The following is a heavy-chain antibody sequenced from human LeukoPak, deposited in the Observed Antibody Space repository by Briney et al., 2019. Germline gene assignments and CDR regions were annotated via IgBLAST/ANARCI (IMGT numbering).Heavy chain of an antibody. CDR3: AKDRYYYDSSGSLPDY. CDR2: IRYDGSNK. CDR1: GFTFSSYG. J-gene: IGHJ4*02. Sequence: GGSLRLSCAASGFTFSSYGMHWVRQAPGKGLEWVAFIRYDGSNKYYADSVKGRFTISGDNSKNTLYLQMNSLRAEDTAVYYCAKDRYYYDSSGSLPDYWGQGTLVTVSS. V-gene: IGHV3-30*02. D-gene: IGHD3-22*01.